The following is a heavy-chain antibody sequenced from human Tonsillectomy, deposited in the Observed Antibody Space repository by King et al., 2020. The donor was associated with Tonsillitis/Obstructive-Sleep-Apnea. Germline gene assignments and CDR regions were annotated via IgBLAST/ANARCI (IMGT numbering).Heavy chain of an antibody. V-gene: IGHV3-74*01. CDR2: INSDGSST. CDR3: ARGAYDYGDYEDYDAFDI. Sequence: VQLVESGGGLVQPGGSLRLSCAASGFTFSSYWMHWVRQAPGKGLVWVSRINSDGSSTSYADSVKGRFTISRDNAKNTLYLQMNSLGAEDTAVYYCARGAYDYGDYEDYDAFDIWGQGTMVTVSS. CDR1: GFTFSSYW. D-gene: IGHD4-17*01. J-gene: IGHJ3*02.